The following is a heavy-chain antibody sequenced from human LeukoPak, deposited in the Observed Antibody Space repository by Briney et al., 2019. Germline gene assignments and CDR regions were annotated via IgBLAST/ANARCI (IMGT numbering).Heavy chain of an antibody. D-gene: IGHD4-17*01. Sequence: GGSLRLSCAASGFTFSSYWMHWVRQAPGKGLVWVSRVSSDGRNTIYADSVKGRFTISRDNSKNTLYLQMNSLRAEDTAVYYCAKGDYGDYVDYFDYWGQGTLVTVSS. CDR3: AKGDYGDYVDYFDY. CDR1: GFTFSSYW. J-gene: IGHJ4*02. CDR2: VSSDGRNT. V-gene: IGHV3-74*01.